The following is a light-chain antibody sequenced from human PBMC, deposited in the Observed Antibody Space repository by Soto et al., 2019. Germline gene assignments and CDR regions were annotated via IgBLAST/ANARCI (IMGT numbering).Light chain of an antibody. V-gene: IGKV3-20*01. CDR3: QQYGSSPRT. CDR1: QSVSSSY. Sequence: IVLTQSPVTLSFSPGERATLSFRSSQSVSSSYLAWYQQKPGQAPRLLIYGASSRATGIPDRFSGSGSGTDFTLTISRLEPEDFAVYYCQQYGSSPRTFGQGTKVDIK. CDR2: GAS. J-gene: IGKJ1*01.